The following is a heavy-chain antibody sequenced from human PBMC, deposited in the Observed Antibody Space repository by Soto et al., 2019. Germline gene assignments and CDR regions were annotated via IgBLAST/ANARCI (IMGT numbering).Heavy chain of an antibody. CDR1: GGSLSCYY. D-gene: IGHD6-19*01. Sequence: SETMSLTCAVYGGSLSCYYGSWIRQPPGKGLEWIGEITHSGNTNYNPSLKSRLNILLDTSKTQFSLNLTSVTAADTAVYYCARSLAGRRFYFDFRGQGILVTVSS. V-gene: IGHV4-34*01. CDR3: ARSLAGRRFYFDF. J-gene: IGHJ4*02. CDR2: ITHSGNT.